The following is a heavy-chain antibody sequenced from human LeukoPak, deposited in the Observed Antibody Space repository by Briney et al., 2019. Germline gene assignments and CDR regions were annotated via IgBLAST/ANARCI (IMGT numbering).Heavy chain of an antibody. CDR1: GFTFSSYS. CDR2: INHSGST. Sequence: PGGSLRLSCAASGFTFSSYSMNWIRQPPGKGLEWIGEINHSGSTNYNPSLKSRVTISVDTSKNQFPLKLSSVTAADTAVYYCAGSDVDTAMRIDYWGQGTLVTVSS. V-gene: IGHV4-34*08. J-gene: IGHJ4*02. D-gene: IGHD5-18*01. CDR3: AGSDVDTAMRIDY.